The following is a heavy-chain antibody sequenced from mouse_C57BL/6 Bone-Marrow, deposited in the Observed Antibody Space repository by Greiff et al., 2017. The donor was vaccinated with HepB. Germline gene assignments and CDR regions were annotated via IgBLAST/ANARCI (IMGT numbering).Heavy chain of an antibody. CDR3: ARRNYGSGFAY. J-gene: IGHJ3*01. V-gene: IGHV1-63*01. CDR1: GYTFTNYW. CDR2: IYPGGGYT. D-gene: IGHD1-1*01. Sequence: QVQLQQSGAELVRPGTSVKMSCKASGYTFTNYWIGWAKQRPGHGLEWIGDIYPGGGYTNYNEKFKGKATLTADKSSSTAYMQLSSLTSEDSAIYYCARRNYGSGFAYWGQGTLVTVSA.